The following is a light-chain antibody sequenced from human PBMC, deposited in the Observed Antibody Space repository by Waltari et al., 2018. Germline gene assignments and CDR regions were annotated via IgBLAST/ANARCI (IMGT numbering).Light chain of an antibody. J-gene: IGKJ4*01. CDR2: SAS. V-gene: IGKV3-15*01. CDR3: QQSHNWPPLT. Sequence: EVVLPQSPATLSLSPGERATLSCRASQSFSVNLAWYQQSPGQAPRLLIYSASTSATGIPARFSGSGSGTEFTLTISSLESEDFAVYYCQQSHNWPPLTFGGGTKVEIK. CDR1: QSFSVN.